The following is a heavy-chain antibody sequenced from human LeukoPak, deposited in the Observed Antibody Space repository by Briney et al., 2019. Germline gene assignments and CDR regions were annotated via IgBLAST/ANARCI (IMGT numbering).Heavy chain of an antibody. Sequence: SETLSLTCAVYGGSFSGYYWSWIRQPPGKGLEWIGEINHSGSTNYNPSLKSRVTISVDTSKNQFSLKLSSVTATDTAVYYCARQHYYDSSGYYTYWGQGTLVTVSS. CDR1: GGSFSGYY. CDR2: INHSGST. V-gene: IGHV4-34*01. CDR3: ARQHYYDSSGYYTY. J-gene: IGHJ4*02. D-gene: IGHD3-22*01.